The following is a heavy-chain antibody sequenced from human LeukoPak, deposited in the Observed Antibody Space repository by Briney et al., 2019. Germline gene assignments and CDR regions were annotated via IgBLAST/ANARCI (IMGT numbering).Heavy chain of an antibody. Sequence: GGSLRLSCSASEFTFSNFWMSWVRQAPGKGPEWVANIKQDGSEKYYVDSVKGRFTISRDNAETSLHLQMNSLRAEDTSVYYCARGGNHGDYWYFDLWGRGTLVTVSS. V-gene: IGHV3-7*01. CDR1: EFTFSNFW. D-gene: IGHD4-17*01. J-gene: IGHJ2*01. CDR3: ARGGNHGDYWYFDL. CDR2: IKQDGSEK.